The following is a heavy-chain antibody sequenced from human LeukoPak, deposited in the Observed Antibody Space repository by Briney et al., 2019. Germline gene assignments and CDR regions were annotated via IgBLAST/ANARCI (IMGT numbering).Heavy chain of an antibody. CDR1: GYTLTELS. Sequence: ASVKVSCKVSGYTLTELSMHWVRQAPGKGLEWMGGFHPEDGETVYAQKFQGRVIMTEDTSTDTAYMELSSLRSEDTAVYYCATGKIYCSTTSCSDDSWGQGTLVTVSS. J-gene: IGHJ4*02. CDR3: ATGKIYCSTTSCSDDS. CDR2: FHPEDGET. V-gene: IGHV1-24*01. D-gene: IGHD2-2*01.